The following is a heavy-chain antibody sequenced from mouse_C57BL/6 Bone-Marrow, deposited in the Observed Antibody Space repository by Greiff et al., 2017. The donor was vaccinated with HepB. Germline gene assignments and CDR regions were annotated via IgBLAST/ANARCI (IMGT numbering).Heavy chain of an antibody. CDR1: FYSFTGYY. CDR3: AYSGFDY. J-gene: IGHJ2*01. V-gene: IGHV1-42*01. CDR2: INPSTGGT. Sequence: EVHLVESGPELVKPGASVKISCKASFYSFTGYYMNWVKQSPEKSLEWIGDINPSTGGTTYNQKFKAKATLTVDKSSSTAYMQLKSLTSEDSAVSYCAYSGFDYWGQGTTLTVSS.